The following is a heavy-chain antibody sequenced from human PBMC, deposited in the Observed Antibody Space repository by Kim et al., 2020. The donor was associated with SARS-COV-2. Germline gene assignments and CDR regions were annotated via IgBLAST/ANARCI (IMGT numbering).Heavy chain of an antibody. D-gene: IGHD6-19*01. CDR2: ISGSGGST. CDR3: AKEQAYSSGWYEPFDY. CDR1: GFTFSSYA. J-gene: IGHJ4*02. Sequence: GGSLRLSCAASGFTFSSYAMSWVRQAPGKGLEWVSAISGSGGSTYYADSVKGRFTISRDNSKNTLYLQMNSLRAEDTAVYYCAKEQAYSSGWYEPFDYWGQGTLVTVSS. V-gene: IGHV3-23*01.